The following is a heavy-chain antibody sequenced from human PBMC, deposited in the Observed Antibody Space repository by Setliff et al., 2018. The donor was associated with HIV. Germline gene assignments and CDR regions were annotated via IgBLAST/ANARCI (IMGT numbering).Heavy chain of an antibody. D-gene: IGHD3-3*01. CDR3: ARLGYYNFWSGYWTDY. CDR1: GGSISSSDYY. J-gene: IGHJ4*01. CDR2: IYYSGST. V-gene: IGHV4-39*01. Sequence: SETLSLTCTVSGGSISSSDYYWAWIRQPPGKGLEWIGNIYYSGSTYYNPSLKSRVTISVETSKNQFSLKLNSVTAADTATYYCARLGYYNFWSGYWTDYWGHGTLVTVSS.